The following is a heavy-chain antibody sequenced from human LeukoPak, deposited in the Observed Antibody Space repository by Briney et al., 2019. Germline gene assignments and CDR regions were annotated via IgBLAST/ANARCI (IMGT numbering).Heavy chain of an antibody. J-gene: IGHJ6*02. CDR3: ARANWYCSSTSCYASYYYYGMDV. Sequence: GGSLRLSCAASGFTFSSYWMSWVRQAPGKGLEWVANIKQDGSEKYYVDSVKGRFTISRDNAKNSLYLQMNSLRAEDMAVYYCARANWYCSSTSCYASYYYYGMDVWGQGTTVTVSS. D-gene: IGHD2-2*01. CDR2: IKQDGSEK. V-gene: IGHV3-7*01. CDR1: GFTFSSYW.